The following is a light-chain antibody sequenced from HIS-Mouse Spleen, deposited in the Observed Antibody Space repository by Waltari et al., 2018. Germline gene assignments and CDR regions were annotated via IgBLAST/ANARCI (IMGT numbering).Light chain of an antibody. J-gene: IGLJ2*01. CDR1: SSDVGGYNY. CDR3: SSYTSSSTSVV. V-gene: IGLV2-14*03. Sequence: LTQPASVSGSPGQSITISCTGTSSDVGGYNYVSWYQQTPAKAPKLMMYDVSNRPSGVSNRFSGSKSGNTASLTISGLQAEDEADYYCSSYTSSSTSVVFGGGTKLTVL. CDR2: DVS.